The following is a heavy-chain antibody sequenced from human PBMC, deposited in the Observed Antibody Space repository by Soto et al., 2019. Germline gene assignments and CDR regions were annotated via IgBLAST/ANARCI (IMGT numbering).Heavy chain of an antibody. CDR3: ARRPQLVPRRWFDP. Sequence: GGSLRLSCAPSGFTISTNYMTWVRQAPGKGLEWVSIIYTGGSTSYADSVRGRFTISRDNSKNTLYLQMNSLRAEDTAVYYCARRPQLVPRRWFDPWGQGTLVTVSS. V-gene: IGHV3-66*01. D-gene: IGHD6-13*01. J-gene: IGHJ5*02. CDR1: GFTISTNY. CDR2: IYTGGST.